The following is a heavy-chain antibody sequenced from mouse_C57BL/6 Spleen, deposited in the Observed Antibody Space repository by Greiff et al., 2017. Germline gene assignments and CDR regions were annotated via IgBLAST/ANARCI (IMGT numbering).Heavy chain of an antibody. CDR2: ISYSGST. D-gene: IGHD1-1*01. V-gene: IGHV3-1*01. J-gene: IGHJ4*01. CDR3: ARAYGSSYEAMDD. CDR1: GYSITSGYD. Sequence: EVKVEESGPGMVKPSPSLSLPCTVTGYSITSGYDWHWIRHFPGNKLEWMGYISYSGSTTYNPSLKSRISITHDTSKNHFFLKLHSVTTEDTATYYCARAYGSSYEAMDDWGPGTSVTVSS.